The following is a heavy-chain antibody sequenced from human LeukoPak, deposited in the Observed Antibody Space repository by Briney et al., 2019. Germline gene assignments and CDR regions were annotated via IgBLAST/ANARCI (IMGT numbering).Heavy chain of an antibody. D-gene: IGHD4-17*01. Sequence: GGSLRLSCAASGFIFSGYSMHWVRQAPGKGLEWVADVLYDGNTEYYAESVKGRFTVSRDNSKNTLYLQMNSLRVEDTAVYFCAKSDGDGDCYDYWGQGTLVTVSS. CDR1: GFIFSGYS. J-gene: IGHJ4*02. CDR3: AKSDGDGDCYDY. CDR2: VLYDGNTE. V-gene: IGHV3-30*18.